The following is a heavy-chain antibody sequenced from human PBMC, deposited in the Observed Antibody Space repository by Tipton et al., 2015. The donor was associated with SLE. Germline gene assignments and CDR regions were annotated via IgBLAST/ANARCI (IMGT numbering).Heavy chain of an antibody. J-gene: IGHJ4*02. V-gene: IGHV1-18*01. CDR2: ISAYNGNT. CDR1: GFTFTSYG. CDR3: AIAVAGTLFFDH. D-gene: IGHD6-19*01. Sequence: QLVQSGAEVKKPGASVKVSCKASGFTFTSYGISWVRQAPGQGLEWMGWISAYNGNTDYAQKLQGRVTMTTDTSTSTAYMELRSLRSEDTAVYYCAIAVAGTLFFDHWGQGALVTVSS.